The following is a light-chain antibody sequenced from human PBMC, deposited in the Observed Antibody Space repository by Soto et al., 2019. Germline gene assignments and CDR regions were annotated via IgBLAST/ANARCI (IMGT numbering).Light chain of an antibody. CDR2: GNS. CDR1: SSNIGAGYD. V-gene: IGLV1-40*01. Sequence: QSVLTQPPSVSWAQGQRVTISCTGSSSNIGAGYDVHGYQQLPGTAPKLLIYGNSNRPSVVPDRFSGSKSGTAASLAITGLQAEDEADYYCQSYDSSLSAVVFGGGTKLTVL. CDR3: QSYDSSLSAVV. J-gene: IGLJ2*01.